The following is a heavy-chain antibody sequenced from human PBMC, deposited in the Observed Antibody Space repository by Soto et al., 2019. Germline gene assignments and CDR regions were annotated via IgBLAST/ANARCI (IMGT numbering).Heavy chain of an antibody. CDR1: GGSISSGDYY. CDR2: IYYSGST. V-gene: IGHV4-30-4*01. CDR3: ARARPDRARLAP. Sequence: PSETLSLTCTVSGGSISSGDYYWSWIRQPPGKGLEWIGYIYYSGSTYYNPSLKSRVTISVDTSKNQFSLKLSSVTAADTAVDYCARARPDRARLAPWGQGTLVTV. D-gene: IGHD6-6*01. J-gene: IGHJ5*02.